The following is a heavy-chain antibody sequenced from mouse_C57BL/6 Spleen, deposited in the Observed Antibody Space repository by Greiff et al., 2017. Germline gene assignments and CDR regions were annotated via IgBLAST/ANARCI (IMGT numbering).Heavy chain of an antibody. CDR3: TTRDDGYRAY. V-gene: IGHV14-4*01. CDR1: GFNIKDDY. D-gene: IGHD2-3*01. J-gene: IGHJ3*01. Sequence: EVQLQQSGAELVRPGASVKLSCTASGFNIKDDYMHWVKQRPEQGLEWIGWIDPENGDTEYASKFQGKATITADTSSNTAYLQLSSLTSEDTAVYYCTTRDDGYRAYWGQGTLVTVSA. CDR2: IDPENGDT.